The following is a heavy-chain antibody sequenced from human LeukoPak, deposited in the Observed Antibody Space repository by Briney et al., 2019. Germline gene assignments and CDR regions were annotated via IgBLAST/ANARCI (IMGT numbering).Heavy chain of an antibody. CDR3: AKGRFLEPPDY. D-gene: IGHD3-3*01. V-gene: IGHV3-11*04. J-gene: IGHJ4*02. CDR1: GFTFSDYC. Sequence: PGGSLRLSCAASGFTFSDYCMSWIRQAPGKGLEWVSYISSSGSTIYYADSVKGRFTISRDNSKNTLYLQMNSLRAEDTAVYYCAKGRFLEPPDYWGQGTLVTVSS. CDR2: ISSSGSTI.